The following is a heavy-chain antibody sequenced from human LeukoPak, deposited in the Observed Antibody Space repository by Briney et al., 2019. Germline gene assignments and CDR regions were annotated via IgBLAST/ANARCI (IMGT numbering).Heavy chain of an antibody. J-gene: IGHJ6*02. V-gene: IGHV4-34*01. Sequence: PSETLSLTCAVYGGSFSGYYWSWIRQPPGKGLEWIGEINHSGSTNYNPSLKSRVTISVDTSKNQFPLKLSSVTAADTAVYYCARGLYYYYGMDVWGQGTTVTVSS. CDR2: INHSGST. CDR3: ARGLYYYYGMDV. CDR1: GGSFSGYY.